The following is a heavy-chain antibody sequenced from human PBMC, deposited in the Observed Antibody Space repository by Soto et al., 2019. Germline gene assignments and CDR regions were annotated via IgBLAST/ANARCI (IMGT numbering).Heavy chain of an antibody. V-gene: IGHV3-30-3*01. Sequence: QVQLVESGGGVVQPGRSLRLSCAASGFTFSSYAMHWVRQAPGKGLEWVAVISYDGSNKYYADSVKGRFTISRDNSKNTLYLQMNSLRAEDTAVYYCARDRSAVVGVVTPSLGWYFDLWGRGTLVTVSS. CDR1: GFTFSSYA. D-gene: IGHD2-15*01. CDR3: ARDRSAVVGVVTPSLGWYFDL. J-gene: IGHJ2*01. CDR2: ISYDGSNK.